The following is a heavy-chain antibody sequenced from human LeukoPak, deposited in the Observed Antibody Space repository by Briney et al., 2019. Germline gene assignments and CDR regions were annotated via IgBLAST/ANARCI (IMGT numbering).Heavy chain of an antibody. CDR3: AKPDGDYVGQLDAFDI. Sequence: GGSLRLSRAASGFTFSSYGMHWVRQAPGKGLEWVAVISYDGSNKYYADSVKGRFTISRDNSKNTLYLQMNSLRAEDTAVFYCAKPDGDYVGQLDAFDIWGQGTMVTVSS. CDR2: ISYDGSNK. V-gene: IGHV3-30*18. J-gene: IGHJ3*02. D-gene: IGHD4-17*01. CDR1: GFTFSSYG.